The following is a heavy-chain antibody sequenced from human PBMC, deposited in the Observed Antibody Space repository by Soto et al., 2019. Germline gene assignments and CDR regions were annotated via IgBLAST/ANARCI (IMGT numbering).Heavy chain of an antibody. J-gene: IGHJ6*02. CDR2: IYPGDSDT. CDR3: ARHPYGNYDAIHV. D-gene: IGHD4-17*01. CDR1: GYSFTNYW. Sequence: PGESLKISGNGSGYSFTNYWIGWVRQMPGKGLEWMGIIYPGDSDTRYSPSFQGQVTISADKSIGTAYLQWSSLKASDTAMYYCARHPYGNYDAIHVWGQGTTVTVYS. V-gene: IGHV5-51*01.